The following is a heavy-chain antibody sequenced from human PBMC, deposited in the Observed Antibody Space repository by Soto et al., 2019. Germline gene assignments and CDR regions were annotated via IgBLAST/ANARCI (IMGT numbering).Heavy chain of an antibody. Sequence: ASVKVSCKASGYTFPSYYMHWVRQAPEQGLEWMGIINPSGGSTSYAQKFQGRVTMTRDTSTSTVYMELSSLRSEDTAVYYCAIDLVVVPAAKGTSRRRLDYWGQGTLVNSPQ. J-gene: IGHJ4*02. D-gene: IGHD2-2*01. CDR1: GYTFPSYY. CDR3: AIDLVVVPAAKGTSRRRLDY. V-gene: IGHV1-46*03. CDR2: INPSGGST.